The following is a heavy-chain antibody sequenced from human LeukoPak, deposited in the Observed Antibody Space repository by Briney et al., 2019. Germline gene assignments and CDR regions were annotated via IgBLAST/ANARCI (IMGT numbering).Heavy chain of an antibody. J-gene: IGHJ4*02. CDR3: ARGDIVIIPAVKLYYLDS. D-gene: IGHD2-2*01. Sequence: ASVKVSCKASGYTFTSYGISWVRQAPGQGLEWMGWISAYNGNTNYARKLQGRVTMTTDTSTSTAYMELRSLRSDDTAVYYCARGDIVIIPAVKLYYLDSWSQGTLVTVSS. CDR1: GYTFTSYG. CDR2: ISAYNGNT. V-gene: IGHV1-18*01.